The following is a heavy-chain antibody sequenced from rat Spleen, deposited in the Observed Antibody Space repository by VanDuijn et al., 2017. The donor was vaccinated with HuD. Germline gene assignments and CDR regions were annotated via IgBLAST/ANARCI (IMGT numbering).Heavy chain of an antibody. CDR1: GFTFSNHD. J-gene: IGHJ2*01. CDR2: ISPSGGST. CDR3: VRSVFDY. V-gene: IGHV5-25*01. Sequence: EVQLVESGGGLVQPGRSLKLSCAASGFTFSNHDMAWVRQAPTKGLEWVASISPSGGSTYYRDSVKGRLTVSRDDAKSTLYLQMDSLRSEDTATYYCVRSVFDYWGQGVMVTVSS.